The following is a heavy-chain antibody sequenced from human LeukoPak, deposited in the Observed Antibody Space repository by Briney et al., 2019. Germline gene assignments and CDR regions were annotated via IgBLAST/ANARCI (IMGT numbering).Heavy chain of an antibody. Sequence: SETLSLTCTVSGGSISSYYWSWIRQPPGKGLEWIGYMYYSGSTNYNPSLKSRVTISIDTSKNQFSLKLSSVTAADMAVYYCASGRTYVDYWGQGTLVTVSS. CDR1: GGSISSYY. J-gene: IGHJ4*02. CDR2: MYYSGST. CDR3: ASGRTYVDY. D-gene: IGHD1-26*01. V-gene: IGHV4-59*08.